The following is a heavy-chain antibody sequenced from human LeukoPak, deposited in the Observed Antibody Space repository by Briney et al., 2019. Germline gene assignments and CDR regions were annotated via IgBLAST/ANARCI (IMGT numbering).Heavy chain of an antibody. J-gene: IGHJ4*02. CDR1: GFTVSSNY. D-gene: IGHD6-19*01. CDR2: IYSGGST. V-gene: IGHV3-53*01. Sequence: GGSLRLSCAASGFTVSSNYMSWFRQAPGKGLEWVSVIYSGGSTYYADSVKGRFTISRDNSKNTLYLQMNSLRAEDTAVYYCARDGGYSSGYTFDYWGQGTLVTVSS. CDR3: ARDGGYSSGYTFDY.